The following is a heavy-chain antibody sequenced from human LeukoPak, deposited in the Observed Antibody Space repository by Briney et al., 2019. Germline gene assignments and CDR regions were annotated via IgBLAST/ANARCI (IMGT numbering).Heavy chain of an antibody. CDR1: GFTFSHYW. V-gene: IGHV3-7*04. Sequence: PGASLRLSCVAPGFTFSHYWMTWVRRTPGKGLEWVANINQDGSEKYYVDSVKGRFTISRVNAENSLYLQMNRLRAEDSAMYFCARSNWGPEYWGRGTLVTVSS. J-gene: IGHJ4*02. CDR3: ARSNWGPEY. CDR2: INQDGSEK. D-gene: IGHD7-27*01.